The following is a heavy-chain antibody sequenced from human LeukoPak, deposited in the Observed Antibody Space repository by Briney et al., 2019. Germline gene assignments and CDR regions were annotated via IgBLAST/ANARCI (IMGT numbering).Heavy chain of an antibody. CDR1: GYTFTDLTEYY. Sequence: ASVKASCKASGYTFTDLTEYYIHWVGQAPGQGLEWMGWINTNNGGRNYAQKFQGRVTMTRDMSMNTAYMELSSLTSDDTAVYYCARRLGGSSEGYEFWGQGPLVTVSS. J-gene: IGHJ4*02. CDR2: INTNNGGR. CDR3: ARRLGGSSEGYEF. V-gene: IGHV1-2*02. D-gene: IGHD1-26*01.